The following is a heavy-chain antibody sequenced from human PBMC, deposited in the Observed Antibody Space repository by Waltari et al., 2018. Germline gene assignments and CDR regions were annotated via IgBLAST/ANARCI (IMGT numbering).Heavy chain of an antibody. Sequence: QLQQSGPGLVKPSESLTLTCAVSGDSMGSMDWWSWVRQAPGKGLEWIGQVHRSGTTNYNPSLASRVSLAIDTSINLFSLKVPFPTAADPAMYYCARDRGRGLSLDPWGQGTLVTVSP. CDR1: GDSMGSMDW. D-gene: IGHD2-15*01. J-gene: IGHJ5*02. CDR3: ARDRGRGLSLDP. V-gene: IGHV4-4*02. CDR2: VHRSGTT.